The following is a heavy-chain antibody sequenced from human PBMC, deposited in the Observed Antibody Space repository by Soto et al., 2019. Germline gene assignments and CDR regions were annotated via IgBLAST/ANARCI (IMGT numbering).Heavy chain of an antibody. Sequence: QVQLVESGGGVVQPGRSLRLSCAASGFTFSSYAMHWVRQAPGKGLEWVAVISYDGSNKDYADSVKGRFTISRDNSKNTLYLQTNSLRAEDTAVYYCSRETYYDFWSGPYYGMDVWGQGTTVTVSS. CDR3: SRETYYDFWSGPYYGMDV. D-gene: IGHD3-3*01. CDR2: ISYDGSNK. V-gene: IGHV3-30-3*01. CDR1: GFTFSSYA. J-gene: IGHJ6*02.